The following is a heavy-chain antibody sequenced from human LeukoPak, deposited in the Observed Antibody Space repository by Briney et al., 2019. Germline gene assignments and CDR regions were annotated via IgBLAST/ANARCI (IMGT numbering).Heavy chain of an antibody. Sequence: KTSETLSLTCTVSGDSISTYYWSWIRHTPGKGLEWIGYMYYSGSTNYNPSLKSRVTISLDTPKNQFSLRLNSVPAADTAVYYCARGVAGYGPYDYWGQGTLVTISS. J-gene: IGHJ4*02. CDR3: ARGVAGYGPYDY. V-gene: IGHV4-59*01. D-gene: IGHD5-12*01. CDR2: MYYSGST. CDR1: GDSISTYY.